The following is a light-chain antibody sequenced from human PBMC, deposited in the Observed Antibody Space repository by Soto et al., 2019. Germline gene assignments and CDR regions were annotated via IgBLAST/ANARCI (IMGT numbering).Light chain of an antibody. V-gene: IGKV2-28*01. Sequence: DIVVTQSPLSLTVTPGEPASISFRSSQSLLHRNGYTYLDWYLQKPGQSPQVLIYMGSNRASGVPDRFSGSGSGTDFTLKISRVEAEDVGVYYCMQTLQTRTFGQGTKVEI. J-gene: IGKJ1*01. CDR2: MGS. CDR1: QSLLHRNGYTY. CDR3: MQTLQTRT.